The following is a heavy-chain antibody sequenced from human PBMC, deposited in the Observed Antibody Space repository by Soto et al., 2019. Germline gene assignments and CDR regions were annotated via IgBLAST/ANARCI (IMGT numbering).Heavy chain of an antibody. CDR3: VRRNGLTVADIRHFDY. Sequence: EVHLLESGGGLVQPGGSLRLSCGASGFTFSVYAMTWVRQAPGKGLEWVSTISGSSGSTYFADSVKGRFTMSRDNSNNTLYLQMNRLRAEDTAVYFCVRRNGLTVADIRHFDYWGPGTLVTVSS. J-gene: IGHJ4*02. CDR1: GFTFSVYA. D-gene: IGHD6-19*01. V-gene: IGHV3-23*01. CDR2: ISGSSGST.